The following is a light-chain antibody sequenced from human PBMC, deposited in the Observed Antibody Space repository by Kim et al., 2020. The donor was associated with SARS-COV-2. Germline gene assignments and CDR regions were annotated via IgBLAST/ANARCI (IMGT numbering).Light chain of an antibody. Sequence: ALKQTVRITCQGDGIRSYYAIWYQKKPGEAPLLVIYGKNNRPSGIPDRFSGSSSGNTASLTITGAQAEDEADYYCNARDSSGNLVVFGGGTQLTVL. V-gene: IGLV3-19*01. J-gene: IGLJ2*01. CDR3: NARDSSGNLVV. CDR1: GIRSYY. CDR2: GKN.